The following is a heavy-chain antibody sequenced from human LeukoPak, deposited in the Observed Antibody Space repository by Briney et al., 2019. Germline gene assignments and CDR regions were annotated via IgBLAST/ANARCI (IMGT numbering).Heavy chain of an antibody. V-gene: IGHV4-59*01. Sequence: SETLSLTCTVSGGFISSYYWSWIRQPPGKGLEWIGYIYYSGSTNYNPSLKSRVTISVDTSKNQFSLKLSSVTAADTAVYYCARFLKYYYGMDVWGQGTTVTVSS. J-gene: IGHJ6*02. CDR1: GGFISSYY. CDR2: IYYSGST. CDR3: ARFLKYYYGMDV.